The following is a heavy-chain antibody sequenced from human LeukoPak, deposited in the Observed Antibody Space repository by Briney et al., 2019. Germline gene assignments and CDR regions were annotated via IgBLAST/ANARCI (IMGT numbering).Heavy chain of an antibody. CDR1: GGTFSSYA. Sequence: SVKVSCKASGGTFSSYAISWVRQAPGQGLEWMGGIIPIFATANYAQKFQGRVTITADESTSTAYMELSSLRSEDTAVYYCARDEVTTGAFDIWGQGTMVTVSS. CDR2: IIPIFATA. V-gene: IGHV1-69*13. D-gene: IGHD4-17*01. J-gene: IGHJ3*02. CDR3: ARDEVTTGAFDI.